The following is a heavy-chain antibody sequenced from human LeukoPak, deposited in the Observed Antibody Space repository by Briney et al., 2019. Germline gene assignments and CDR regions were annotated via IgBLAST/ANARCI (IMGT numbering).Heavy chain of an antibody. CDR2: IRYDGSNK. CDR3: AKAPFVRWLGFDY. Sequence: GGSLRLSCAASGFTFSSYVMHWVRQAPGKGLEWVAFIRYDGSNKYYADSVKGRFTISRDNPKNTLYLQMNSLRAEDTAVYYCAKAPFVRWLGFDYWGQGTLVTVSS. CDR1: GFTFSSYV. V-gene: IGHV3-30*02. J-gene: IGHJ4*02. D-gene: IGHD6-19*01.